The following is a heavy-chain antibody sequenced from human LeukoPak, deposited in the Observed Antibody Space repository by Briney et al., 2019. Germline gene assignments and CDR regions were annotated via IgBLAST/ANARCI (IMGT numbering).Heavy chain of an antibody. CDR2: INHSGST. Sequence: PSETLSLTCAVYGGSFSGYYWICLRQPPGKGLEWIGEINHSGSTNYNPSLKSRVTISVDTSKNQFYLKLSSVTAADTAVYYCASLGIAAAGRNWFDPWGQGTLVTVSS. V-gene: IGHV4-34*01. D-gene: IGHD6-13*01. CDR1: GGSFSGYY. CDR3: ASLGIAAAGRNWFDP. J-gene: IGHJ5*02.